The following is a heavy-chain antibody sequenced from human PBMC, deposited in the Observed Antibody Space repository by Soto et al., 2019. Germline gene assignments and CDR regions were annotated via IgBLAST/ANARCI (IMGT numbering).Heavy chain of an antibody. CDR1: GGTFSSYA. V-gene: IGHV1-69*13. CDR2: IIPIFGTA. Sequence: ASVKVSCKASGGTFSSYAISWVRQAPGQGLEWMGGIIPIFGTANYAQKFQGRVTITADESTSTAYMELSSLRSEDTAVYYCAREHLEITMVRGFVDWGQGTLVTVAS. CDR3: AREHLEITMVRGFVD. J-gene: IGHJ4*02. D-gene: IGHD3-10*01.